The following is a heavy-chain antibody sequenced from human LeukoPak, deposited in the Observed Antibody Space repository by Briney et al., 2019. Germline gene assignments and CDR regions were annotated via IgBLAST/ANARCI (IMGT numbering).Heavy chain of an antibody. V-gene: IGHV1-46*01. Sequence: ASVKVSCKASGYTFTSYGITWVRQAPGQGLEWMGIINPSGGSTSYAQKFQGRVTMTRDTSTSTVYMELSSLRSEDTAVYYCATSGEIQLWWGQGTLVTVSS. CDR1: GYTFTSYG. CDR2: INPSGGST. CDR3: ATSGEIQLW. J-gene: IGHJ4*02. D-gene: IGHD5-18*01.